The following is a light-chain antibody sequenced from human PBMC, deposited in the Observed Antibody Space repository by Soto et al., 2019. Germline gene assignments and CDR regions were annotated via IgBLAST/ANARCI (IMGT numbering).Light chain of an antibody. CDR3: SSYAGSNNFDV. CDR1: SSDVGSYDY. J-gene: IGLJ1*01. CDR2: NVN. Sequence: ALIQPPSVSGSPGQSVTISCTGTSSDVGSYDYVSWYQQHPGTVPKPMIYNVNTQPSGVPDRFSGSKSGNTASLTVSGLQAEDEADYYCSSYAGSNNFDVFGTGTKLTVL. V-gene: IGLV2-8*01.